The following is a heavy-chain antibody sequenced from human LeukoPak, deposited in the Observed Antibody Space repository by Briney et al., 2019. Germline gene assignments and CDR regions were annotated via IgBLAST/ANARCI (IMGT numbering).Heavy chain of an antibody. CDR1: GYTFSGYY. D-gene: IGHD1-26*01. J-gene: IGHJ4*02. CDR2: INPSGGST. V-gene: IGHV1-46*01. CDR3: ARDSSIVGATTVFGY. Sequence: ASVKVSCKASGYTFSGYYMYWVRQAPGQGLEWMGIINPSGGSTSYAQKFQGRVTMTRDTSTSTVYMELSSLRSEDTAVYYCARDSSIVGATTVFGYWGQGTLVTVSS.